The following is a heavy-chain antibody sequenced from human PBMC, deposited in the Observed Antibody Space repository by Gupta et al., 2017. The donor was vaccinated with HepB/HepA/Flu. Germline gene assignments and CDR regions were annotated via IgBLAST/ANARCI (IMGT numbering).Heavy chain of an antibody. CDR2: VFHGGRA. CDR1: GDSFIRSVDS. Sequence: QLQLHESGPGLVKPSETLSINCSVSGDSFIRSVDSWGWIRQPPGKGLEWIGNVFHGGRAFYNPSLRGRVTISLDTSNNRFSLRLNSVTAADTAVYYCARHQGRELPDFWGPGTRVTVSS. J-gene: IGHJ4*02. V-gene: IGHV4-39*01. CDR3: ARHQGRELPDF. D-gene: IGHD1-26*01.